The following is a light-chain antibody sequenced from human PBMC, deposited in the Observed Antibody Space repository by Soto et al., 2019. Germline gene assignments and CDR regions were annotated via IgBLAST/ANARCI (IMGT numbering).Light chain of an antibody. Sequence: DFQMTQSPSTLSASVGDRVTITCRASQSISSWLAWYQQKPGKAPKLLIYTASSLESGVPSRFSGSGSGTEFTLTISSLQPDDFATYYCQQYSTYSWTFGRGTKVEI. J-gene: IGKJ1*01. CDR2: TAS. CDR1: QSISSW. V-gene: IGKV1-5*03. CDR3: QQYSTYSWT.